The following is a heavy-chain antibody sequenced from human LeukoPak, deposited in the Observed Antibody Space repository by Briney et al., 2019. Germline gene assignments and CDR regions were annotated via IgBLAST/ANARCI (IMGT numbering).Heavy chain of an antibody. CDR1: GNTLSGLS. V-gene: IGHV1-24*01. D-gene: IGHD1-26*01. CDR3: ATGSGSLDY. J-gene: IGHJ4*02. CDR2: FDPVKGET. Sequence: ASVEVSCKVSGNTLSGLSMHWVRQAPGKGLEWVGGFDPVKGETIYAQKFQGRVTMTEDTSTDTAYMELSSLRSEDTAVYYCATGSGSLDYWGQGTLVTVSS.